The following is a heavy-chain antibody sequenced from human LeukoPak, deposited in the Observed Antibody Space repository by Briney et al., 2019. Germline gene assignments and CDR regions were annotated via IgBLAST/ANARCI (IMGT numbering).Heavy chain of an antibody. J-gene: IGHJ4*02. V-gene: IGHV4-59*08. D-gene: IGHD6-19*01. Sequence: SETLSLTCAVSGGSISSYYWSWVRQHPRERLGWIGYIYYSGSTNYNHSLNSRVTISVDTSKNQFSLKLSSVTAADTAVYYCAGAVAGTNYFDYWGQGTLVTVSS. CDR2: IYYSGST. CDR1: GGSISSYY. CDR3: AGAVAGTNYFDY.